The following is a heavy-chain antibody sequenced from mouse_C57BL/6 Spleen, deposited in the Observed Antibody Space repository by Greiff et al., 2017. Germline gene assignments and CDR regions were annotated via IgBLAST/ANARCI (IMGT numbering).Heavy chain of an antibody. J-gene: IGHJ1*03. CDR1: GFSLTSYG. V-gene: IGHV2-5*01. CDR3: AKNGGITTVERNWYFDV. CDR2: IWRGGST. Sequence: VQLQQSGPGLVQPSQSLSITCTVSGFSLTSYGVHWVRQSPGKGLEWLGVIWRGGSTDYNAAFMSRLSNTKDNSKSQVFFKMNSLQADDTAIYYCAKNGGITTVERNWYFDVWGTGTTVTVSS. D-gene: IGHD1-1*01.